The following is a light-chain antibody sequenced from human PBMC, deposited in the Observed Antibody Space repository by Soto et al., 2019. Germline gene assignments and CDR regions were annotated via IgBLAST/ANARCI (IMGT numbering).Light chain of an antibody. Sequence: DIQMTQSPSTLSASVRDRVTITCRASQSIGGWLAWYQQQPGKAPNLLIYKASTLESGVPSRFSGSGSGTDFTLTISSLQPDDFAAYYCQQYYSYPWTFGQRTKVEIK. CDR1: QSIGGW. V-gene: IGKV1-5*03. J-gene: IGKJ1*01. CDR2: KAS. CDR3: QQYYSYPWT.